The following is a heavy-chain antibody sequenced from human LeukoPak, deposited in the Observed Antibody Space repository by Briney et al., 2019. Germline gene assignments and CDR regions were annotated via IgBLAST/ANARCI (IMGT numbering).Heavy chain of an antibody. Sequence: GGSLRLSCKGSGYSLTTYWIGWVRQMPGKGLEWMGIIYPGDSDTRYSPSFQGQVTISADKSISTAYLQWSSVKASDTAMYYCARRGSGFDLDYWGQGTLVTVSS. CDR2: IYPGDSDT. J-gene: IGHJ4*02. CDR3: ARRGSGFDLDY. V-gene: IGHV5-51*01. D-gene: IGHD5-12*01. CDR1: GYSLTTYW.